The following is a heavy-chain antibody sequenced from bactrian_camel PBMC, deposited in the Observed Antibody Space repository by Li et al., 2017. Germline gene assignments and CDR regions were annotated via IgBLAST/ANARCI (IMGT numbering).Heavy chain of an antibody. D-gene: IGHD4*01. J-gene: IGHJ4*01. V-gene: IGHV3S53*01. CDR1: GYTYSAHC. Sequence: HVQLVESGGGSVQAGGSLRLSCAFSGYTYSAHCMGWFRQAPGKEREGVAVIAGSGSTGYADSVKGRFTISKDNAKNTLYLQMNSLIPEDTACTTVRHNTRPVRLGTPPLPRLHSGITTGARGPRSPSP. CDR2: IAGSGST. CDR3: RHNTRPVRLGTPPLPRLHSGITT.